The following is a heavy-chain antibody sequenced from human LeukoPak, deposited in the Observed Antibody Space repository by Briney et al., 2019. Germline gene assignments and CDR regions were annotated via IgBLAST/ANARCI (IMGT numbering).Heavy chain of an antibody. Sequence: SQTLSLTCAISGDSVSSNNAAWNWIRQSPSRGLEWLGRTYYRSKWYNNYAVSVKSRITINPDTSKNQFSLQLNSVTPEDTAVYYCATSTVVTREYAFDIWGQGTMVTVSS. CDR2: TYYRSKWYN. V-gene: IGHV6-1*01. CDR3: ATSTVVTREYAFDI. CDR1: GDSVSSNNAA. D-gene: IGHD4-23*01. J-gene: IGHJ3*02.